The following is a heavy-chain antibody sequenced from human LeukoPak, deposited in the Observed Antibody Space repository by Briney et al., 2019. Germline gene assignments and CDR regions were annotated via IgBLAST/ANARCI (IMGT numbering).Heavy chain of an antibody. Sequence: GGSLRLSCAASGFTFSSYSMNWVRQAPGKGLEWVSSISSSSSYIYYADSVKGRFTISRDNAKNSLYLQMNSLRAEDTAVYYCARDRALWFGELLIRNYFDYWGQGTLVTVSS. J-gene: IGHJ4*02. CDR3: ARDRALWFGELLIRNYFDY. V-gene: IGHV3-21*01. CDR1: GFTFSSYS. D-gene: IGHD3-10*01. CDR2: ISSSSSYI.